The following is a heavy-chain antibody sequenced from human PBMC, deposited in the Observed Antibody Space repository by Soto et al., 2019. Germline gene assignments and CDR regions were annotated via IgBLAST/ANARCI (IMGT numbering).Heavy chain of an antibody. Sequence: GASVKVSCKASGYTFTSYGISWVRQAPGQGLEWMGWISAYNGNTNYAQKLQGRVTMTTDTSTSTAYMELRSPRSDDTAVYYCARDKYDSSGYTYYYYGMDVWGQGTTVTVSS. CDR1: GYTFTSYG. CDR2: ISAYNGNT. CDR3: ARDKYDSSGYTYYYYGMDV. D-gene: IGHD3-22*01. V-gene: IGHV1-18*01. J-gene: IGHJ6*02.